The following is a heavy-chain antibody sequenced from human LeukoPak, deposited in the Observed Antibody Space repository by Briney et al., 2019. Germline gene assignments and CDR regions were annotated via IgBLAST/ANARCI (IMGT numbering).Heavy chain of an antibody. CDR3: ARFYDFWSGYSD. D-gene: IGHD3-3*01. V-gene: IGHV1-18*01. CDR1: GYTFTSYG. CDR2: ISAYNGNT. Sequence: GASVKVSCKASGYTFTSYGISWVRQAPGQGLEWMGWISAYNGNTNYAQKFQGRVTMTRNTSISTAYMELSSLRSEDTAVYYCARFYDFWSGYSDWGQGTLVTVSS. J-gene: IGHJ4*02.